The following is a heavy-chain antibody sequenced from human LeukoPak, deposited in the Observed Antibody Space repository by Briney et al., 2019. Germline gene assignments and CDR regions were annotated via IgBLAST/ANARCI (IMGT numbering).Heavy chain of an antibody. D-gene: IGHD3-22*01. CDR2: INTNTGNP. CDR1: GYTFTSYA. CDR3: ARGTYYYDSSGPPESGMDV. J-gene: IGHJ6*02. Sequence: ASVKVSCKASGYTFTSYAMNWVRQAPGQGLEWMGWINTNTGNPTYAQGFTGRFVFSLDTSVSTAYLQISSLKAEDTAVYYCARGTYYYDSSGPPESGMDVWGRGTTVTVSS. V-gene: IGHV7-4-1*02.